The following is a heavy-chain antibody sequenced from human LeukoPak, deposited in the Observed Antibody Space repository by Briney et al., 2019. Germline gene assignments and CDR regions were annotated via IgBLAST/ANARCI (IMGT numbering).Heavy chain of an antibody. CDR1: GGTFSSYA. D-gene: IGHD3-3*01. CDR2: IIPIFGTA. Sequence: SVKVSCKASGGTFSSYAISWVRQAPGQGLEWMGGIIPIFGTANYAQKFQGRVTITTDESTSTAYMELSSLRSEGTAVYYCARTKYDFWSGYSYYYYYMDVWGKGTTVTVSS. CDR3: ARTKYDFWSGYSYYYYYMDV. V-gene: IGHV1-69*05. J-gene: IGHJ6*03.